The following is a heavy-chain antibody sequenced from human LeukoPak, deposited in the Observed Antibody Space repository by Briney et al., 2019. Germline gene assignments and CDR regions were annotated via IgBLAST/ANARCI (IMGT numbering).Heavy chain of an antibody. CDR3: ARTHSEYDRSGLDY. CDR1: EFTFCSYI. Sequence: KSGGSLRLSCAASEFTFCSYIMNWVRQAPGKGLEWVSCISTTSSFIYHADSVKGRFTTSRDKARNSLYLQMNSLRAEDTAVYYCARTHSEYDRSGLDYWGQGTLVTVSS. D-gene: IGHD3-22*01. J-gene: IGHJ4*02. CDR2: ISTTSSFI. V-gene: IGHV3-21*04.